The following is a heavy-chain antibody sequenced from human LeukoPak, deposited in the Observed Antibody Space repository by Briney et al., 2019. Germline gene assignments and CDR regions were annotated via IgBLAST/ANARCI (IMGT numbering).Heavy chain of an antibody. CDR3: TRGNAN. CDR1: SGSISSYY. V-gene: IGHV4-59*01. Sequence: PSETLSLTCTVSSGSISSYYWSWIRQPPGKGLEWIGYISYSGNTNYNPSLKSRVTISLDTSKKQFFLKLSSVTAADTAMCYCTRGNANWGQGTLVTVSS. J-gene: IGHJ4*02. CDR2: ISYSGNT.